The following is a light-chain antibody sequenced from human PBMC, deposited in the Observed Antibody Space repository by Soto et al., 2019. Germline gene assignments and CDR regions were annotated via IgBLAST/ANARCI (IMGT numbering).Light chain of an antibody. CDR1: QSVSYY. V-gene: IGKV3-20*01. CDR3: QQYGSSIT. J-gene: IGKJ5*01. CDR2: GTS. Sequence: EIVLTQSPGTLSLSPGERATLSCRASQSVSYYLAWYQHKPGQAPRLLIYGTSSRATGIPDRFSGSGSGTDFTLTISRLEPEDFAVYYCQQYGSSITFGQGTRLEIK.